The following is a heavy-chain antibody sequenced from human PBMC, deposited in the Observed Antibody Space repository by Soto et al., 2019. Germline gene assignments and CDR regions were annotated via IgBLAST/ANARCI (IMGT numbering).Heavy chain of an antibody. CDR3: ARVFSDSSSFFDL. V-gene: IGHV4-31*03. Sequence: SETLSLTCTVSGGSISRGGYYWSWIRQHPGKGLEWIGYIYYSGSTYYNPSLKSRVTISVDTSKNQFSLKLSSVTAADTAVYYCARVFSDSSSFFDLWGQGTLVTVSS. CDR1: GGSISRGGYY. D-gene: IGHD6-13*01. J-gene: IGHJ5*02. CDR2: IYYSGST.